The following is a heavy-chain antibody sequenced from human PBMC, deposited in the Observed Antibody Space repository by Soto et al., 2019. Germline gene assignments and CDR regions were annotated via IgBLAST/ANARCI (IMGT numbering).Heavy chain of an antibody. CDR1: GGSISSYY. J-gene: IGHJ5*02. Sequence: LTCTVSGGSISSYYWSWIRQPPGKGLEWIGYIYYSGSTNYNPSLKSQVTISVDTSKNQFSLKLSSVTAADTAVYYCATRQGGSYNWFDPWGQGTLVTVSS. CDR3: ATRQGGSYNWFDP. V-gene: IGHV4-59*08. CDR2: IYYSGST. D-gene: IGHD2-15*01.